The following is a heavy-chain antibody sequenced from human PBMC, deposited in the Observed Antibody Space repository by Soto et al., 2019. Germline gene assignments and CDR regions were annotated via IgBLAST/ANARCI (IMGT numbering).Heavy chain of an antibody. D-gene: IGHD3-16*01. CDR3: ARESPRSITTDVGGGYGMDV. CDR2: ISYDGSNK. Sequence: QVQLVESGGGVVQPGRSLRLSCAASGFTFSSYAMHWVRQAPGKGLERVAVISYDGSNKYYADSVKGRFTISRDNSKNTLYLQMNSLRAEDTAVYYWARESPRSITTDVGGGYGMDVWGQGTTVTVSS. CDR1: GFTFSSYA. V-gene: IGHV3-30-3*01. J-gene: IGHJ6*02.